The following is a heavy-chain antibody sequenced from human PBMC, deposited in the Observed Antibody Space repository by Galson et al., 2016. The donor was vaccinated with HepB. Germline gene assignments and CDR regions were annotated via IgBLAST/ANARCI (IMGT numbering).Heavy chain of an antibody. Sequence: TLSLTCTVSGVSISSGSYYWSWIRQPAGKGLEWIGRIYTSGSTNYNPSVKSRVTISVDTSKNQFSLKLSSVTAADTAVYYCARDVDDGYWGSPSGYHYFDYWGQGTLVTVSS. CDR2: IYTSGST. CDR3: ARDVDDGYWGSPSGYHYFDY. V-gene: IGHV4-61*02. CDR1: GVSISSGSYY. D-gene: IGHD5-12*01. J-gene: IGHJ4*02.